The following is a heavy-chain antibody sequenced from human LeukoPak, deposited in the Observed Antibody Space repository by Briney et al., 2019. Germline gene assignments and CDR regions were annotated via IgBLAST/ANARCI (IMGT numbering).Heavy chain of an antibody. CDR3: ARLPYGDYTHWYFDL. Sequence: GGSLRLSCTASGFTFGDYAMSWVRQAPGKGLEWVGFIRSKAYGGTTEYAASVKGRFTISRDNAKNSLYLQMNSLRAEDTAVYYCARLPYGDYTHWYFDLWGRGTLVTVSS. CDR2: IRSKAYGGTT. V-gene: IGHV3-49*04. J-gene: IGHJ2*01. CDR1: GFTFGDYA. D-gene: IGHD4-17*01.